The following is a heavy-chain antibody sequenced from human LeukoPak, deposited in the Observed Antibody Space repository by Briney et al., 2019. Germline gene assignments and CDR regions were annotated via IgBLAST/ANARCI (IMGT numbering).Heavy chain of an antibody. D-gene: IGHD3-3*01. V-gene: IGHV4-61*02. Sequence: SETLSLTCTVSGGSISSGIYYWSWIRQPAGKGLEWIGRILTSGSSNYNPSLKGRVTMSLDMSNNQLTLKMTSVTVADTAVYYCTREEDDDFWSGHPHNWFDPSGQGTLVTVSS. CDR2: ILTSGSS. CDR1: GGSISSGIYY. CDR3: TREEDDDFWSGHPHNWFDP. J-gene: IGHJ5*02.